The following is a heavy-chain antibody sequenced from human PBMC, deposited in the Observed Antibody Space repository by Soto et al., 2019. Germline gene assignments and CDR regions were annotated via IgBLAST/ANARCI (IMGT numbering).Heavy chain of an antibody. CDR2: ILNDGTRD. J-gene: IGHJ3*01. Sequence: VGSLRLSCAPSGFTFSSYGMHWVRQAPGKGLEWVAVILNDGTRDWHADSVKGRFTISRDNWRNTLYLQMDSLRVEDTAVYYCVRDDIGVPNGFDVWGQGTMVTVSS. V-gene: IGHV3-33*01. D-gene: IGHD2-15*01. CDR1: GFTFSSYG. CDR3: VRDDIGVPNGFDV.